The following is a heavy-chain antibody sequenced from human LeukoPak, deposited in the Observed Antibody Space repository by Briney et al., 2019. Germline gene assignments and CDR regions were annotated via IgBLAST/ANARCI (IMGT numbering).Heavy chain of an antibody. D-gene: IGHD6-13*01. CDR3: ARRIAAAGTSFGYYYGMDV. CDR2: IYYSGST. J-gene: IGHJ6*02. V-gene: IGHV4-59*08. Sequence: SETLSLTCTVSGGSISSYYWSWIRQPPGKGLEWLGYIYYSGSTNYNPSLKSRVTISVDTSKNQFSPKLSSVTAADTAVYYCARRIAAAGTSFGYYYGMDVWGQGTTVTVSS. CDR1: GGSISSYY.